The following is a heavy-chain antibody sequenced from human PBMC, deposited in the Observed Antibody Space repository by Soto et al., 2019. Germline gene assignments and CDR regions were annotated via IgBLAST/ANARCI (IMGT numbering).Heavy chain of an antibody. CDR2: INPNSGGT. J-gene: IGHJ4*02. CDR3: AITQDYGDSY. CDR1: GGTFSSYA. D-gene: IGHD4-17*01. Sequence: QVQLVQSGAEVKKPGSSVKVSCKASGGTFSSYAISWVRQAPGQGLEWMGWINPNSGGTNYAQKFQGRVTMTRDTSISTAYMELSRLRSDDTAVYYCAITQDYGDSYWGQGTLVTVSS. V-gene: IGHV1-2*02.